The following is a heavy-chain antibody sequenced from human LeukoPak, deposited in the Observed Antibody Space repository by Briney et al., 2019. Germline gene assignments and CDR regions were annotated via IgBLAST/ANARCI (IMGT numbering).Heavy chain of an antibody. CDR2: ISGSGGST. J-gene: IGHJ4*02. Sequence: GGSLRLSCAASGFTFSSYAMSWVRQAPGKGLEWVSAISGSGGSTYYADSVKGRFTIYRDNSKNTLYLQMNSLRAEDTAVYYCAKDNPTAYSSSSRGGYWGQGTLVTVSS. CDR1: GFTFSSYA. V-gene: IGHV3-23*01. CDR3: AKDNPTAYSSSSRGGY. D-gene: IGHD6-6*01.